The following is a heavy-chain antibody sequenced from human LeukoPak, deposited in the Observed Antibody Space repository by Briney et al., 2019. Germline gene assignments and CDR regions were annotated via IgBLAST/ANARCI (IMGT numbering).Heavy chain of an antibody. V-gene: IGHV3-48*04. CDR1: GFTFGPYA. CDR2: ISWDSSTI. J-gene: IGHJ4*02. CDR3: ARDADGNTDH. Sequence: TGGSLRLSCAASGFTFGPYAMNRVRLAPGKGLQWVAYISWDSSTIHYSDSVRGRFTISRDNAKNSLYLQMNSLRVEDTAVYYCARDADGNTDHWGQGTLVTVSS.